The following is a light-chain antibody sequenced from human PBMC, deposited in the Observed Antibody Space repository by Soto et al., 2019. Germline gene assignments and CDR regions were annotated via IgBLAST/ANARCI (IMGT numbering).Light chain of an antibody. J-gene: IGLJ2*01. V-gene: IGLV2-14*01. Sequence: QSALTKPASVSGSPGQSITISCTGTSSDVGGYNYVSWYQQHPGKAPKLMSYDVSNRPSGVSNRFSGSKSGNTASLTISGLQAEDEADYYCSSYTSSSTPVVFGGGTKLTVL. CDR2: DVS. CDR3: SSYTSSSTPVV. CDR1: SSDVGGYNY.